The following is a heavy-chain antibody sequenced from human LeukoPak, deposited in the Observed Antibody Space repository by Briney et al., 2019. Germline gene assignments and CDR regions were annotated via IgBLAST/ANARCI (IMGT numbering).Heavy chain of an antibody. D-gene: IGHD3-22*01. J-gene: IGHJ4*02. CDR3: SRDFSNTSGFKVVVDF. Sequence: GASVKVSCKASGYTFTNYGITWVRQAPGQGLELMGWISAYNGDTKYARKVQGRLTMTTVASTSKAYMELRSLTSDDSAVYYCSRDFSNTSGFKVVVDFWGQGTLVTVSS. CDR1: GYTFTNYG. V-gene: IGHV1-18*01. CDR2: ISAYNGDT.